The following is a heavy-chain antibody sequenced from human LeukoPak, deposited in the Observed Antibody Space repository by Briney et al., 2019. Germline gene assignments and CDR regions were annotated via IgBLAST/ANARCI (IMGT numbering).Heavy chain of an antibody. J-gene: IGHJ6*03. D-gene: IGHD2-2*02. CDR3: ARRYCSSTSCYTPHGHYYYYMDV. CDR1: GGSVSSGTYY. V-gene: IGHV4-61*01. CDR2: IYYSGST. Sequence: SETLSLTCAVSGGSVSSGTYYWSWIRQPPGKGLEWIGYIYYSGSTNYNPSLKSRVTISVDTSKNQFSLKLSSVTAADTAVYYCARRYCSSTSCYTPHGHYYYYMDVWGKGTTVTVSS.